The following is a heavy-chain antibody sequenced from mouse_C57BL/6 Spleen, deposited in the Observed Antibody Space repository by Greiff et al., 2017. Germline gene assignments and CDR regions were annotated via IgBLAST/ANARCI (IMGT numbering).Heavy chain of an antibody. D-gene: IGHD2-4*01. CDR1: GYTFTDYN. Sequence: VQLKESGPELVKPGASVKMSCKASGYTFTDYNMHWVKQSHGKSLEWIGYINPNNGGTSYNQKFKGKATLTVNKSSSTAYMELRSLTSEDSAVYYCARRYDYGTRYYFDYWGQGTTLTVSS. V-gene: IGHV1-22*01. CDR2: INPNNGGT. J-gene: IGHJ2*01. CDR3: ARRYDYGTRYYFDY.